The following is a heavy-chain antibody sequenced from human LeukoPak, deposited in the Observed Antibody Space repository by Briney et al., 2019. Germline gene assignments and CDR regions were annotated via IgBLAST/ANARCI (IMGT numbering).Heavy chain of an antibody. CDR1: RGSPSSSSYY. J-gene: IGHJ4*02. CDR2: IYYSGST. V-gene: IGHV4-39*05. CDR3: GHDSSSYAAFDY. D-gene: IGHD3-22*01. Sequence: PETPSLTCTVSRGSPSSSSYYWGWIRHPPGKGLEWIGCIYYSGSTYYNPSLKSRVTISVDTSKNQFSLKLSSVTAADTAVYYCGHDSSSYAAFDYWGQGTLVTVSS.